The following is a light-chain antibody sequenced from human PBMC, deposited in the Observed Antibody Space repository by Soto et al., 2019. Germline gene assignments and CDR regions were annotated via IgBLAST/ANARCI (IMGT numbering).Light chain of an antibody. Sequence: QLTQSLSFLPVSVGNRVTISCRASQGISSYLAWYQQKPGKAPKLLIYKASTLKSGVPSRFSGSGSGTEFTLTISSLQPDDFATYYCQHYNSYSEAFGQGTKVDI. J-gene: IGKJ1*01. CDR3: QHYNSYSEA. CDR1: QGISSY. CDR2: KAS. V-gene: IGKV1-5*03.